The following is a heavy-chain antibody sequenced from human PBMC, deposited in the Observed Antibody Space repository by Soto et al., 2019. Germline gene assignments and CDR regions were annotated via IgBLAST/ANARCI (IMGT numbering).Heavy chain of an antibody. CDR1: GFTVSSNY. J-gene: IGHJ5*02. CDR3: ASMHEVGARLFDP. Sequence: GGSLRLSCAASGFTVSSNYMSWVRQAPGKGLEWVSVIYSGGSTYYADSVKGRFTISRDNAKNSLYLQMNSLRAEDTAMYYCASMHEVGARLFDPWGQGTLVTVSS. CDR2: IYSGGST. D-gene: IGHD1-26*01. V-gene: IGHV3-53*01.